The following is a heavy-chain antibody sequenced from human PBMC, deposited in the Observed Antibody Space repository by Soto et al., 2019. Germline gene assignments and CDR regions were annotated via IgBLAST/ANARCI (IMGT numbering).Heavy chain of an antibody. CDR2: IYHSGST. CDR1: GYSISSGYY. V-gene: IGHV4-38-2*02. D-gene: IGHD3-22*01. J-gene: IGHJ4*02. Sequence: SETLSLTCTVSGYSISSGYYWDWIRQPPGQGLEWIGSIYHSGSTYYNPSLKSRVTISVDTSKNQFSLKLSSVTAADTAVYYCARVYYYDSSGYYVYYFDYWGQGTLVTVSS. CDR3: ARVYYYDSSGYYVYYFDY.